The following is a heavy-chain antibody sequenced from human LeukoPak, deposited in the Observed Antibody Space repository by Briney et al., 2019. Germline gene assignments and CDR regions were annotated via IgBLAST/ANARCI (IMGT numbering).Heavy chain of an antibody. CDR3: ARVNHGSGSYYSPIWGYFDY. D-gene: IGHD3-10*01. CDR1: GFTFSSYS. Sequence: GGSLRLSCAASGFTFSSYSMNWVRQAPGKGLEWVSSISSSSSYIYYADSVKGRFTISRDNAKNSLYLQMNSLRAEDTAVYYCARVNHGSGSYYSPIWGYFDYWGQGTLVTVSS. CDR2: ISSSSSYI. J-gene: IGHJ4*02. V-gene: IGHV3-21*01.